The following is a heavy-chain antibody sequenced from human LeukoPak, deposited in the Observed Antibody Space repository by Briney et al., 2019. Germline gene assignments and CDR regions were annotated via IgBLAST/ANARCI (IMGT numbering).Heavy chain of an antibody. J-gene: IGHJ3*02. Sequence: ASVTVSCKTSGGTFSNYAISWVRQAPGQGLEWVGGIIPILGTSNSAETFQGRLTVTTDEFTSTAYMELITLRSEDTAVYYCATDLADATYGFDIWGQGTMVTVSS. V-gene: IGHV1-69*05. CDR3: ATDLADATYGFDI. CDR2: IIPILGTS. D-gene: IGHD6-13*01. CDR1: GGTFSNYA.